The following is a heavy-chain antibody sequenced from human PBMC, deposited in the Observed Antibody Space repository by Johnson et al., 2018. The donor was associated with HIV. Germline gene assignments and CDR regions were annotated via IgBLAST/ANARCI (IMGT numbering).Heavy chain of an antibody. V-gene: IGHV3-7*01. CDR2: IKQDGSEK. Sequence: VQLVESGGGLVQPGGSLRLSCAASGFTFSSYWMSWVRQAPGKGLEWVANIKQDGSEKYYVDSVKGRITISRDNAKNSPYLQMKSLRAEDTAVYYCARDQWMAGDAFDIWGQGTVVTVSS. CDR3: ARDQWMAGDAFDI. J-gene: IGHJ3*02. D-gene: IGHD5-24*01. CDR1: GFTFSSYW.